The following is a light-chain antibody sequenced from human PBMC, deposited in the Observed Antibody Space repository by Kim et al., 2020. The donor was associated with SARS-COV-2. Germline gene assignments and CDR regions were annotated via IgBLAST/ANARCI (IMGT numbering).Light chain of an antibody. Sequence: GQRVTICCSGSSSNIGSNYVYWYQQLPGTAPKLLIYRNNQRPSGVPDRFSGSKSGTSASQAISGLRSEDEADYYCAAWDDSLSVGVFGGGTQLTVL. V-gene: IGLV1-47*01. J-gene: IGLJ3*02. CDR1: SSNIGSNY. CDR2: RNN. CDR3: AAWDDSLSVGV.